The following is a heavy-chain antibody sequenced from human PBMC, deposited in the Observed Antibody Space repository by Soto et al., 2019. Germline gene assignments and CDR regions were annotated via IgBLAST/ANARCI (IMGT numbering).Heavy chain of an antibody. D-gene: IGHD3-16*01. CDR1: GGTFSTYA. V-gene: IGHV1-69*12. CDR2: IIPMFNSA. Sequence: QVQLVQSGAEVQKPGSSVKVSCKSSGGTFSTYAITWVRQAPGQGLEWMGGIIPMFNSANYAQKFQGRITISADESTTTAYMDLSRLTSHDTAVYYCARADEVDKAEYGVYVVGYWGQGTLVSVSS. J-gene: IGHJ4*02. CDR3: ARADEVDKAEYGVYVVGY.